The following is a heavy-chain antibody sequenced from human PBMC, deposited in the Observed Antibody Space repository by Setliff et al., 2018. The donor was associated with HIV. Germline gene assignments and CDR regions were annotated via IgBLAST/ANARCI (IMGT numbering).Heavy chain of an antibody. CDR1: GGSISSGSYY. Sequence: SETLSLTCTVSGGSISSGSYYWSWIRQPPGKGLEWIGSIYYSGSTYYNPSLKSRVTISVDTSKNQFSLKLSSVTAADTAVYYCARDGKSSFDYWGQGTLVTVSS. V-gene: IGHV4-39*07. J-gene: IGHJ4*02. CDR2: IYYSGST. CDR3: ARDGKSSFDY.